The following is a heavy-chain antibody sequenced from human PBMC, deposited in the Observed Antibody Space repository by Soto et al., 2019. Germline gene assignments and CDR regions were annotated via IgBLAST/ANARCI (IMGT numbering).Heavy chain of an antibody. CDR2: IIPIFGTA. CDR3: ARGSSSSPPLIHWYFDL. Sequence: QVQLVQSGAKVKKPGSSVKVSCKASGGTFSSYAISWVRQAPGQGLEWMGGIIPIFGTANYAQKFQGRVTITADESTSTAYMELSSLRSEDTAVYYCARGSSSSPPLIHWYFDLWGRGTLVTVSS. D-gene: IGHD6-6*01. V-gene: IGHV1-69*01. J-gene: IGHJ2*01. CDR1: GGTFSSYA.